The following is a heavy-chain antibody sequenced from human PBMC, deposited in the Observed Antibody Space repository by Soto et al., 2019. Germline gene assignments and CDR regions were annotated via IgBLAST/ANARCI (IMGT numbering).Heavy chain of an antibody. CDR2: ISSSGNTI. CDR3: ARRYSGGRAFDI. V-gene: IGHV3-11*01. CDR1: EFTFSDYY. J-gene: IGHJ3*02. D-gene: IGHD5-12*01. Sequence: QVQLVESGGGLVRPGESLRLSCAASEFTFSDYYMSWIRQAPGKGLEWVSYISSSGNTIYYADSVKGRFTISRDNAKNSLYLQMNSLRAEDTAVYYCARRYSGGRAFDICGQGTVVTVSS.